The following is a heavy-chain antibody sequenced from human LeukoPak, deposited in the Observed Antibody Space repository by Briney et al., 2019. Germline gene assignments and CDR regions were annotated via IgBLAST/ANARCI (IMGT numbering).Heavy chain of an antibody. CDR1: GFTFSSYA. D-gene: IGHD6-13*01. CDR2: ISGSGGST. CDR3: AKYKIAAAANRTIDY. Sequence: PGGSLRLSCAASGFTFSSYAMSWVRQAPGKGPEWVSGISGSGGSTYYADSVKGRFTISRDNSKNTLYLQMNSLRAEDTAVYYCAKYKIAAAANRTIDYWGQGTLVTVSS. V-gene: IGHV3-23*01. J-gene: IGHJ4*02.